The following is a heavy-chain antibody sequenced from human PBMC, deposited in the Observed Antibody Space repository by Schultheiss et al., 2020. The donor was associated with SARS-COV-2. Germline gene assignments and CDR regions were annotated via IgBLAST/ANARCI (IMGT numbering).Heavy chain of an antibody. CDR2: INHSGST. J-gene: IGHJ5*02. D-gene: IGHD3-16*01. Sequence: SETLSLTCTVSGGSISSSSYYWGWIRQPPGKGLEWIGEINHSGSTNYNPSLKSRVTISVDTSKNQFSLKLRSVTAADTAVYYCARDFGANWFDPWGQGALVTVSS. V-gene: IGHV4-39*07. CDR1: GGSISSSSYY. CDR3: ARDFGANWFDP.